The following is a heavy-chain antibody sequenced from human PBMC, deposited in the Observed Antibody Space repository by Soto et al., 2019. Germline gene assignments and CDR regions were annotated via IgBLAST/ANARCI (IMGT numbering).Heavy chain of an antibody. D-gene: IGHD6-19*01. CDR3: VRDSGWAFDI. CDR1: GFSFSSYS. V-gene: IGHV3-48*02. CDR2: ISSSKTYI. J-gene: IGHJ3*02. Sequence: EVQLVESGGGLVQPGQSLRVSCAASGFSFSSYSMNWVRQAPGKGLEWISYISSSKTYIWYADSVKGRFTISRDNAKNSLALQMNSLREEDTSVYYCVRDSGWAFDIWGLGTMVTVSS.